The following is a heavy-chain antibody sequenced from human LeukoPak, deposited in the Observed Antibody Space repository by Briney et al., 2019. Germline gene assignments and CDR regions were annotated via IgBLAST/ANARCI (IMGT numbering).Heavy chain of an antibody. CDR3: AKGGPHYYYYYGMDV. CDR1: GFTFSSYA. CDR2: ISGNGDDT. J-gene: IGHJ6*02. V-gene: IGHV3-23*01. Sequence: HPGGSLRLSCAASGFTFSSYAMHWVRQAPGKGLEWVSTISGNGDDTFYADSVEGRFTISRDNSKNTLFLQMNSLRAEDTAVYYCAKGGPHYYYYYGMDVWGQGTTVTVSS. D-gene: IGHD3-10*01.